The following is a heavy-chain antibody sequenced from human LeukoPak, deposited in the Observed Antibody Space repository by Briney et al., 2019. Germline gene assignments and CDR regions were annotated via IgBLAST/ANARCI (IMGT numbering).Heavy chain of an antibody. CDR1: GGSFSGYY. D-gene: IGHD2-2*01. CDR2: INHSGST. J-gene: IGHJ4*02. V-gene: IGHV4-34*01. CDR3: ARGYCSSISCQPLDY. Sequence: SDTLSPTCAVYGGSFSGYYWSWIRQPPGKGLEWIGEINHSGSTNYNPSLKRRVTISIDTSKNQFSLNLSSVTAAETAVYYCARGYCSSISCQPLDYWGQGTLVTVSS.